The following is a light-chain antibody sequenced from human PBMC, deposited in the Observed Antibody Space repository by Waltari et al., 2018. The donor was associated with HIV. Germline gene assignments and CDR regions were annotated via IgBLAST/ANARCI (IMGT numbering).Light chain of an antibody. Sequence: QSALTQPASVSGSPGQSITISCTRTRSDVVGYNYVPWYQQHPGKAPKLMIYEVSNRPSGVSNRFSGSKSGNTASLTISGLQAEDEADYYCSSYTSSSTLVVFGGGTKLTVL. J-gene: IGLJ2*01. CDR1: RSDVVGYNY. CDR3: SSYTSSSTLVV. CDR2: EVS. V-gene: IGLV2-14*01.